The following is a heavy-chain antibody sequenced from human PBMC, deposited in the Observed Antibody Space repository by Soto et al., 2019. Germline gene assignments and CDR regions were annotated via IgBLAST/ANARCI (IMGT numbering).Heavy chain of an antibody. CDR3: ARDRCSSNSCSKTRGYYYYYDGMDV. Sequence: SETLSLTCTVSGGSISSGGYYWSWIRQHPGKGPECTASIYYSGSTYYNPSLKSRVTISVDTSKNQFSLKLSSVTAADTAVYYCARDRCSSNSCSKTRGYYYYYDGMDVWGQGTTVTVSS. D-gene: IGHD2-2*01. V-gene: IGHV4-31*03. J-gene: IGHJ6*02. CDR2: IYYSGST. CDR1: GGSISSGGYY.